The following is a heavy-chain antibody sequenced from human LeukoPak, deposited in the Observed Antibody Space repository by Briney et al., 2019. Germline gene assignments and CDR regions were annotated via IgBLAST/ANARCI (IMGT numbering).Heavy chain of an antibody. D-gene: IGHD2-2*02. V-gene: IGHV3-23*01. CDR3: AKSSRGVPAAIVDY. J-gene: IGHJ4*02. CDR2: ISGSGGST. CDR1: GFTFSSYA. Sequence: PAGGSLRLSCAASGFTFSSYAMSWVRQAPGKGLEWVSAISGSGGSTYYADSVKGRFTISRDNSKNTLYLQMNSLRAEDTAVYYCAKSSRGVPAAIVDYWGQGTLVTVSS.